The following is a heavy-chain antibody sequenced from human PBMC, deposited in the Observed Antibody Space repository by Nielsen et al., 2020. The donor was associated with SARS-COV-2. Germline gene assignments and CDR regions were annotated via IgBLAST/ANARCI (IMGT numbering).Heavy chain of an antibody. D-gene: IGHD2-15*01. CDR1: GGSISSGGYS. CDR2: IYHSGST. Sequence: SETLSLTCAVSGGSISSGGYSWSWIRQPPGKGLEWIGYIYHSGSTYYHPSLKSRVTISVDTSKSQFSLNLSSVTAADTAVYFCARLSSSRIWVVDDWGQGTLVTVSS. V-gene: IGHV4-30-2*01. J-gene: IGHJ4*02. CDR3: ARLSSSRIWVVDD.